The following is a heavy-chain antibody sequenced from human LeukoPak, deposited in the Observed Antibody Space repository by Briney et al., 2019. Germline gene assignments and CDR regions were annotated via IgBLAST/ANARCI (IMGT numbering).Heavy chain of an antibody. CDR3: ARKIRGYTYGFIPEPYGLDV. D-gene: IGHD5-18*01. CDR2: ISTTSTYI. J-gene: IGHJ6*02. CDR1: GFMFSNYS. Sequence: PGGSLRLSCAASGFMFSNYSMTWVRQAPGKGLEWVSSISTTSTYIFYADSVKGRFTISRDNAKNSVFLQMNSLRAEDTAVYYCARKIRGYTYGFIPEPYGLDVWGQGTTVTVSS. V-gene: IGHV3-21*01.